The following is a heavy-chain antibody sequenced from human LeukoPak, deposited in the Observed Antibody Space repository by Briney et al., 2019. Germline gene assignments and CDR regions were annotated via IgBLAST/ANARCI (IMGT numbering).Heavy chain of an antibody. Sequence: SQTLSLTCAISGDSVSSKTAAWNWIRQSPSRGLEWLGRTYYRSKWYNDYAVSVKSRITINPDTSKNQFSLRLKSVTPEDTAIYYCAKDQLGPGGLANWFDPWGQGTLVTVSS. CDR1: GDSVSSKTAA. D-gene: IGHD7-27*01. CDR3: AKDQLGPGGLANWFDP. V-gene: IGHV6-1*01. CDR2: TYYRSKWYN. J-gene: IGHJ5*02.